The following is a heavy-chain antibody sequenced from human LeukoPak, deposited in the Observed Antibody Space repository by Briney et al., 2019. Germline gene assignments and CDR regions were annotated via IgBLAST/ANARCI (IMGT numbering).Heavy chain of an antibody. CDR2: IYGSGST. CDR3: AREGTSGTHLNWFDP. Sequence: SSETLSLTCTVSGGSISSYYWSWIRQPPGKGLEWIGHIYGSGSTNYNPSLKSRVTLSVDASKNQFSLKLSSVTAADTAVYYCAREGTSGTHLNWFDPWGQGTLVTVSS. CDR1: GGSISSYY. V-gene: IGHV4-59*01. D-gene: IGHD1-1*01. J-gene: IGHJ5*02.